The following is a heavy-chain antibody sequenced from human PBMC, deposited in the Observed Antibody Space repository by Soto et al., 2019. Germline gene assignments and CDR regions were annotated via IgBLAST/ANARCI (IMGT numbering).Heavy chain of an antibody. CDR2: IHYSGST. V-gene: IGHV4-59*01. CDR3: VGGIDTYYFDY. J-gene: IGHJ4*02. Sequence: SETLSLTCTVSGGSISSYYWSWIRQPPGKGLEWIGYIHYSGSTNYNPSLKSRVTISVDTSKNQFSLKLSSVTAADTAVYYCVGGIDTYYFDYWGQGTLVTVSS. CDR1: GGSISSYY. D-gene: IGHD3-16*01.